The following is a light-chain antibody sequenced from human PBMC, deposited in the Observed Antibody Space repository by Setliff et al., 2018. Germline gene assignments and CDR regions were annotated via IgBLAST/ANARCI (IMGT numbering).Light chain of an antibody. J-gene: IGLJ1*01. V-gene: IGLV1-51*01. CDR3: GAWDRSLNVYV. CDR2: DDQ. Sequence: QSVLTQPPSVSAAPGQKVTIACSGSSSNVGKNYVSWHQQFPGTAPRLLIYDDQRSSGIPDRFSGSKSGTSATLDITGLQTGDEADYYCGAWDRSLNVYVFGTGTKVTVL. CDR1: SSNVGKNY.